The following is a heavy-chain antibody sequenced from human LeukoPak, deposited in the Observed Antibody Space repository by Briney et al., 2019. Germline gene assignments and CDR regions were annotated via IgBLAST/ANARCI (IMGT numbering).Heavy chain of an antibody. CDR2: INHSGST. Sequence: SETLSLTCAVYGGSFSGYYCSWIRQPPGKGLEWIGEINHSGSTNYNPSLKSRVTISVDTSKNQFSLKLSSVTAADTAVYYCARSYSSSSDYWGQGTLVTVSS. V-gene: IGHV4-34*01. D-gene: IGHD6-13*01. CDR1: GGSFSGYY. CDR3: ARSYSSSSDY. J-gene: IGHJ4*02.